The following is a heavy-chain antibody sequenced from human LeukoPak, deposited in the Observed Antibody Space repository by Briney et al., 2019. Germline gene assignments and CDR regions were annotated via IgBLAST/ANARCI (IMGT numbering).Heavy chain of an antibody. J-gene: IGHJ4*02. Sequence: GGSLRLSCAASGFTFSSYWMHWVRQAPEKGLVWVSRINSDGSSTSYADSVKGRFTISRDNAKNTLYLQMNTLRAEDTAVYYCASYAGSGSGLGYWGQGTLVTVSS. V-gene: IGHV3-74*01. CDR3: ASYAGSGSGLGY. CDR2: INSDGSST. D-gene: IGHD3-10*01. CDR1: GFTFSSYW.